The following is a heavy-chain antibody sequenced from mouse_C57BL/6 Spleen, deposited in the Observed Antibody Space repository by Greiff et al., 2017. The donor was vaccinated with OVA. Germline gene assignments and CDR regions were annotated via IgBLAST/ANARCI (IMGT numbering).Heavy chain of an antibody. CDR3: ARDRGWDFDY. CDR2: ISYDGSN. Sequence: DVKLQESGPGLVKPSQSLSLTCSVTGYSITSGYYWNWIRQFPGNKLEWMGYISYDGSNNYNPSLKNRISITRDTSKNQFFLKLNSVTTEDTATYYCARDRGWDFDYWGQGTTLTVSS. D-gene: IGHD3-3*01. V-gene: IGHV3-6*01. J-gene: IGHJ2*01. CDR1: GYSITSGYY.